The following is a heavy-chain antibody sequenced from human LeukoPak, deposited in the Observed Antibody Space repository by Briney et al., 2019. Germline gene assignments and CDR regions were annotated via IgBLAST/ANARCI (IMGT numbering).Heavy chain of an antibody. J-gene: IGHJ5*02. CDR3: ARGGIAARPNWFDP. CDR1: GGSFSGYY. CDR2: INHSGST. Sequence: PSETLSLTCAVYGGSFSGYYWSWIRQPPGKGLEWIGEINHSGSTNYNPSLKSRVTISVDTSKNQFSVKLSSVTAADTAVYYCARGGIAARPNWFDPWGQGTLVTVSS. D-gene: IGHD6-6*01. V-gene: IGHV4-34*01.